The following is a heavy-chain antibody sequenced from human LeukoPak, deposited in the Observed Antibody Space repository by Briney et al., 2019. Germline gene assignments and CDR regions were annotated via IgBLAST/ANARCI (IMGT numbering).Heavy chain of an antibody. Sequence: SVKVCCKASGGTFSSYAISWVRQAPGQGLEWMGGIIPIFGTANYAQKFQGRVTITADESTSTAYMELSSLRSEDTAVYYCARRVRGGYSYGDYYYGMDVWGKGTTVTVSS. V-gene: IGHV1-69*01. CDR2: IIPIFGTA. J-gene: IGHJ6*04. CDR1: GGTFSSYA. D-gene: IGHD5-18*01. CDR3: ARRVRGGYSYGDYYYGMDV.